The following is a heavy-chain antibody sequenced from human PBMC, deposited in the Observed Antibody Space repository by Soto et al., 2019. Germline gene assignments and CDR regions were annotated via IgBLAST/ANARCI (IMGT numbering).Heavy chain of an antibody. CDR3: ASVLGYCSGGSCHEYYYYYYMDV. J-gene: IGHJ6*03. CDR1: GYTLTELS. D-gene: IGHD2-15*01. Sequence: GASVKVSCKVSGYTLTELSMHWVRQAPGKGLEWMGGFDPEDGETIYAQKFQGRVTMTEDTSTDTAYMELSSLRSEDTAVYYCASVLGYCSGGSCHEYYYYYYMDVWGKGTTVTVSS. V-gene: IGHV1-24*01. CDR2: FDPEDGET.